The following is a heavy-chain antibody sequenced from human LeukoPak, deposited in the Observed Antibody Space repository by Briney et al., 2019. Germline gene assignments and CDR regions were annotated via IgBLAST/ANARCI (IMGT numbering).Heavy chain of an antibody. CDR3: VRDKLTGASRLDY. V-gene: IGHV3-7*03. J-gene: IGHJ4*02. D-gene: IGHD7-27*01. CDR2: IKQDGSEI. Sequence: GGSLRLSCAASGFTLGDYWMHWVRQAPGKELEWVANIKQDGSEIYYVDSVKGRFTISRDNAKNSLYLQMNSLRVEDTAVYYCVRDKLTGASRLDYWGQGTLLTVSS. CDR1: GFTLGDYW.